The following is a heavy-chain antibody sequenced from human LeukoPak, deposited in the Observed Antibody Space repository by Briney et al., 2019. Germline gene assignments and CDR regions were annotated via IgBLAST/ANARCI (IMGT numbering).Heavy chain of an antibody. Sequence: PGGSLRLSCAASGFTFSSYDIHWVRQATGKGLEWVSGIGTAGEIYYPGSVKGRFTISRENAKNSLYLQMNSLRAGDTAVYYCAAGRGRGIAFFDYWGQGTLVTVSS. CDR3: AAGRGRGIAFFDY. CDR2: IGTAGEI. J-gene: IGHJ4*02. D-gene: IGHD6-13*01. V-gene: IGHV3-13*01. CDR1: GFTFSSYD.